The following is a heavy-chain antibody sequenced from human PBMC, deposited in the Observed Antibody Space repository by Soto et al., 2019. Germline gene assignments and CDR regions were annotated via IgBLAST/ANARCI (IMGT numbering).Heavy chain of an antibody. D-gene: IGHD3-22*01. Sequence: GASVKVSCKASGFTFTSSAVQCVLQSRLQRLDWIGCIVVGSGNTNYAQKFQERVTITRDMSTSTAYMELSSLRSEDTAVYYCAAMYYYDSSGYYYGDFDYWGQGTLVTVSS. CDR2: IVVGSGNT. CDR1: GFTFTSSA. CDR3: AAMYYYDSSGYYYGDFDY. V-gene: IGHV1-58*01. J-gene: IGHJ4*02.